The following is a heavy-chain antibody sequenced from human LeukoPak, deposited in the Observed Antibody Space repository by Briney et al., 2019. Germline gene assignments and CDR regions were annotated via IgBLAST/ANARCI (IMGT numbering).Heavy chain of an antibody. Sequence: GGSLRLSCAASGFTFSSYGMHWVRQAPGKGLEWVAVIWYDGSNKYYADSVKGRFTISRDNSKNTLYLQMNSLRAEDTAVYYCARDDADSSPLYYYGMDVWGQGTTVTVSS. V-gene: IGHV3-33*01. J-gene: IGHJ6*02. D-gene: IGHD6-13*01. CDR3: ARDDADSSPLYYYGMDV. CDR1: GFTFSSYG. CDR2: IWYDGSNK.